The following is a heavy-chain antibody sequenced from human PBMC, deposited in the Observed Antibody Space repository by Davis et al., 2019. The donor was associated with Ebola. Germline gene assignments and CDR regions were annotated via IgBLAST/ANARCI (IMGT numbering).Heavy chain of an antibody. Sequence: AASVKVSCKASGGTFSSYAISWVRQAPGQGLEWMGGIIPIFGTANYAQKFQGRVTITADESTSTAYMELRSLRSDDTAVYYCARDGYCSGGSCYYSYYYYGMDVWGQGTTVTVSS. D-gene: IGHD2-15*01. CDR3: ARDGYCSGGSCYYSYYYYGMDV. CDR2: IIPIFGTA. V-gene: IGHV1-69*13. J-gene: IGHJ6*02. CDR1: GGTFSSYA.